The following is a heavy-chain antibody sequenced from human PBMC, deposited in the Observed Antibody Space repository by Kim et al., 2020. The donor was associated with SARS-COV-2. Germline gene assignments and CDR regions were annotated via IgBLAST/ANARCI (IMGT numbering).Heavy chain of an antibody. D-gene: IGHD1-20*01. CDR2: ST. J-gene: IGHJ4*02. V-gene: IGHV4-39*01. CDR3: ARHHHNPAFDY. Sequence: STDYNPSREGRVTISVDTSKNQYSLKLSSVTAADTAVYYCARHHHNPAFDYWGQGTLVTVSS.